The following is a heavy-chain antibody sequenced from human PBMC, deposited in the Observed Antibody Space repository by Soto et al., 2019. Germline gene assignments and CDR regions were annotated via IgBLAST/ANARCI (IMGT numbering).Heavy chain of an antibody. CDR2: IPYDGTNT. Sequence: HPXGSLLPACSASGITFTMNWVRQAPGKGLEWVAVIPYDGTNTYYADSVKGRFTVSRDNSKNTLYLQMNSLTTDDTAVYYCARDKEIFPGRGGMDVWGPGTKVTVSS. D-gene: IGHD3-3*01. CDR3: ARDKEIFPGRGGMDV. CDR1: GITFT. J-gene: IGHJ6*02. V-gene: IGHV3-30*04.